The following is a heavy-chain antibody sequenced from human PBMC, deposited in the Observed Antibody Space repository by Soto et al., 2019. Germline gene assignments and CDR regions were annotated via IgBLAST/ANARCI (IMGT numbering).Heavy chain of an antibody. V-gene: IGHV4-34*01. CDR1: GGSFSGYY. Sequence: PSETLSLTCAVYGGSFSGYYWSWIRQPPGKGLEWIGEINHSGSTNYNPSLKSRVTISVDTSKNQFSLKLSSVTAADTAVYYCARGRNDVRYCSSTSCLGYMDVWGKGTTVTVSS. CDR2: INHSGST. J-gene: IGHJ6*03. D-gene: IGHD2-2*01. CDR3: ARGRNDVRYCSSTSCLGYMDV.